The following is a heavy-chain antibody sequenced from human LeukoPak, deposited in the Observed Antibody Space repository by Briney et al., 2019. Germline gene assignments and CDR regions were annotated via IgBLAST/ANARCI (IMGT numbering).Heavy chain of an antibody. J-gene: IGHJ4*02. V-gene: IGHV3-23*01. D-gene: IGHD1-26*01. CDR2: ISGGGGST. Sequence: GGSLRLSCAASGFTSSSYAMSWVRQAPGKGLEWVSAISGGGGSTYYADSVKGRFTISRDNFKNTVYLQMNSLRAEDTAVFFCARGQWDLSGYFDYWGQGTLVTVSS. CDR1: GFTSSSYA. CDR3: ARGQWDLSGYFDY.